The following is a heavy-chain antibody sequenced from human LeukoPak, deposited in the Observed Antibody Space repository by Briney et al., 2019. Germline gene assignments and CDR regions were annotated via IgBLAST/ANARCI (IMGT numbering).Heavy chain of an antibody. Sequence: GGSLRLSCAASGFTVSSNYMSWVRQAPGKGLEWVSVIYSGGSTYYADSVKGRFTISRDNSKNTLYLQMNSLRAEDTAVYYCATPASHYYGDYRPVEFVYWGQGTLVTVSS. CDR1: GFTVSSNY. V-gene: IGHV3-66*01. CDR3: ATPASHYYGDYRPVEFVY. CDR2: IYSGGST. J-gene: IGHJ4*02. D-gene: IGHD4-17*01.